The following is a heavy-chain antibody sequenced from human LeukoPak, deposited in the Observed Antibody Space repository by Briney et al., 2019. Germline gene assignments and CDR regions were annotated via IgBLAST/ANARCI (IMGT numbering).Heavy chain of an antibody. Sequence: GGSLRLSCAASGFTFSTYWMAWVRQAPGKGLEWVASIKKGGSGEYYADSVKGRFTISRDYAKNSLFLQMNSLRAEDTAVYYCAREYSGMAAVPTFDPWGQGTLVTVSS. CDR2: IKKGGSGE. CDR3: AREYSGMAAVPTFDP. V-gene: IGHV3-7*01. J-gene: IGHJ5*02. CDR1: GFTFSTYW. D-gene: IGHD6-13*01.